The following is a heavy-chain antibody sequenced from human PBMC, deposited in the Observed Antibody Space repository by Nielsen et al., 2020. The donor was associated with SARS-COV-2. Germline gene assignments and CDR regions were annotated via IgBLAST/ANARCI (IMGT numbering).Heavy chain of an antibody. D-gene: IGHD3-16*01. CDR2: MSPNSGYT. V-gene: IGHV1-8*01. J-gene: IGHJ6*02. CDR3: ARATSPFYSMDV. CDR1: GYTFINHD. Sequence: ASVKVSCKASGYTFINHDINWVRQAAGQGLEWMGWMSPNSGYTSYAQKFQGRVTMTRDTSTSTIYMELSSLRSEDTAVYYCARATSPFYSMDVWGQGTTVTVSS.